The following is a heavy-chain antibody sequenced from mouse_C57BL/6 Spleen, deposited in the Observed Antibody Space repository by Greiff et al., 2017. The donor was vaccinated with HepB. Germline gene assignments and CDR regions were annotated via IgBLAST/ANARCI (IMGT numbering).Heavy chain of an antibody. CDR2: IDPSDSYT. CDR3: ARGYCGRGYAMDY. Sequence: QVQLQQPGAELVMPGASVKLSCKASGYTFTSYWMHWVKQRPGQGLEWIGEIDPSDSYTNYNQKFKGKSTLTVDKSSSTAYMQLSSLTSEDSAVYYCARGYCGRGYAMDYWGQGTSVTVSS. J-gene: IGHJ4*01. CDR1: GYTFTSYW. V-gene: IGHV1-69*01.